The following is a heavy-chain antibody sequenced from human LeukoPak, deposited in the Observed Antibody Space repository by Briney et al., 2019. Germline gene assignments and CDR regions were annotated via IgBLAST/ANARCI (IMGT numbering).Heavy chain of an antibody. J-gene: IGHJ3*02. V-gene: IGHV3-21*04. CDR3: ARGTWGAFDI. Sequence: PGGSLRLSCAASGFTFSSYYMSWVRQAPGKGLEWVSSISSSTSYMFYADSVRGRFTISRDSSQNTLFLQMNRLRAEDTAMYYCARGTWGAFDIWGQGTVVTVSS. D-gene: IGHD7-27*01. CDR2: ISSSTSYM. CDR1: GFTFSSYY.